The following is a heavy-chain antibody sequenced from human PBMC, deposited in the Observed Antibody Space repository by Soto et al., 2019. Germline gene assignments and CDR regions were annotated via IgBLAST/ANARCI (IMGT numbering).Heavy chain of an antibody. D-gene: IGHD3-9*01. CDR1: GFTFSSYA. J-gene: IGHJ1*01. V-gene: IGHV3-23*01. CDR2: ISGSGGST. Sequence: GGSLRLSCAASGFTFSSYAMSWVRQAPGKGLEWVSAISGSGGSTYYADSVKGRFTISRDNSKNTLYLQMNSLRAEDTAVYYCAKEGGIYYDILTGSKPSEYFQHWGQGTLVTVSS. CDR3: AKEGGIYYDILTGSKPSEYFQH.